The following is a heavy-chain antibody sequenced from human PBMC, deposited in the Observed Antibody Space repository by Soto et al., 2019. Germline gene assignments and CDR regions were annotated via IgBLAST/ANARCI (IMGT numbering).Heavy chain of an antibody. V-gene: IGHV3-48*01. CDR2: ISGGSTTI. CDR3: ARVDGSGRPILAPAYYYYYMDV. J-gene: IGHJ6*03. D-gene: IGHD3-10*01. Sequence: GGSLRLSCAASGFTFSTYSMNWVRQAPGKGLEWVSYISGGSTTIYYAGSVKGRFTISRDNAKNSLYLQMNSLRVEDTAVYYCARVDGSGRPILAPAYYYYYMDVWGEGTTVTVSS. CDR1: GFTFSTYS.